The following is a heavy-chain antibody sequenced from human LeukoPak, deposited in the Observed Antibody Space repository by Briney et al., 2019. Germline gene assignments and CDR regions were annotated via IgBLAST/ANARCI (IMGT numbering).Heavy chain of an antibody. V-gene: IGHV3-7*03. CDR2: INQDGSEK. J-gene: IGHJ4*02. Sequence: PGGSLRLSCAASGFTFSSYWMSWVRQAPGKGLEWVVNINQDGSEKYYVDSVKGRFTISRDNAKNSLYLQMNNLRVEDTAVYYCAKRGNSWDLFDYWGQGTLVTVSS. CDR3: AKRGNSWDLFDY. CDR1: GFTFSSYW. D-gene: IGHD6-13*01.